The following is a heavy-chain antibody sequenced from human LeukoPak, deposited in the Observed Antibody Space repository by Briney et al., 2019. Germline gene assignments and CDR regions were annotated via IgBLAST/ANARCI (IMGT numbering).Heavy chain of an antibody. CDR3: ARTGRNLDY. V-gene: IGHV3-7*05. Sequence: GGSLRLSCAASGFTFSSYSMSWVRQARGKGLEWVANIKQDGSDKCYVDSVRGRFTISRDNAKNSLYLQMDSLRAEDTAVYYCARTGRNLDYWGQGTPVTVSS. CDR1: GFTFSSYS. CDR2: IKQDGSDK. D-gene: IGHD3-10*01. J-gene: IGHJ4*02.